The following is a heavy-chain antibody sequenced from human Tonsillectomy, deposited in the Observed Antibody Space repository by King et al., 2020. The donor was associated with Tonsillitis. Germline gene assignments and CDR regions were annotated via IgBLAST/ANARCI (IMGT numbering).Heavy chain of an antibody. CDR2: IYYSGST. CDR3: AREYCTGTTCYWFDY. CDR1: GDSISSHY. V-gene: IGHV4-59*11. D-gene: IGHD2-2*01. J-gene: IGHJ4*02. Sequence: VQLQESGPGLVKPSETLSLTCSVSGDSISSHYWTWIRQSPGKGLEWIGYIYYSGSTNYNPSLKSRVTISLDTSKNQFSLKLTSVTAADTAMYYCAREYCTGTTCYWFDYWGQGTLVTVSS.